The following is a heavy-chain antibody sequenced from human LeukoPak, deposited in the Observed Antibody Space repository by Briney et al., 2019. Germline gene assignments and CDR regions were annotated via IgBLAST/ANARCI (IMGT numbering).Heavy chain of an antibody. D-gene: IGHD6-13*01. CDR1: GGSISSYY. CDR2: IYYSGST. CDR3: ARVIAAAAYFDY. V-gene: IGHV4-59*08. J-gene: IGHJ4*02. Sequence: SETLSLTCTVSGGSISSYYWSWIRQPPGKGLEWIGYIYYSGSTNYNPSLKSRVTISVDTSKNQFSLKLSSVTAADTAVYYCARVIAAAAYFDYWGQGTLVTVSS.